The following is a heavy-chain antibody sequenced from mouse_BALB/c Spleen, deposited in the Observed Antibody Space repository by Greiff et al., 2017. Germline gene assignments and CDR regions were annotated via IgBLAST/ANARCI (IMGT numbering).Heavy chain of an antibody. D-gene: IGHD1-2*01. CDR3: ARENTTATSYAMDY. Sequence: QVQLQQSGPELVRPGVSVKISCKGSGYTFTDYAMHWVKQSHAKSLEWIGVISTYYGNTNYNQKFKGKATMTVDKSSSTAYMELARLTSEDSAIYYCARENTTATSYAMDYWGQGTSVTVSS. CDR2: ISTYYGNT. V-gene: IGHV1-67*01. CDR1: GYTFTDYA. J-gene: IGHJ4*01.